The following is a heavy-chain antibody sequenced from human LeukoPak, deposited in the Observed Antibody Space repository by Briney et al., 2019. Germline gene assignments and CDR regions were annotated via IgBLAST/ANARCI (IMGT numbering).Heavy chain of an antibody. CDR1: GFTFSSYA. D-gene: IGHD3-16*02. CDR3: ARDRYVTVSTYYYYYYGMDV. CDR2: IWYDGSNK. J-gene: IGHJ6*02. V-gene: IGHV3-33*08. Sequence: GGSLRLSCAASGFTFSSYAITWVRQAPGKGLEWVAVIWYDGSNKYYADSVKGRFTISRDNSKNTLYLQMNSLRAEDTAVYYCARDRYVTVSTYYYYYYGMDVWGQGTTVTVSS.